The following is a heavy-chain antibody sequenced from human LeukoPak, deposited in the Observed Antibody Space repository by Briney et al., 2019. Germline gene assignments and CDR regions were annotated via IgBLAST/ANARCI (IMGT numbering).Heavy chain of an antibody. V-gene: IGHV3-30*18. CDR1: GFTFSSCA. CDR3: AKDLSHHYSFER. D-gene: IGHD3-9*01. CDR2: ISYDGSDK. Sequence: PGGSLRLSCAASGFTFSSCAMDWVRQAPGKGLEWVAFISYDGSDKYYADSVKGRFTISRDNSNNTLSLQMNSLSAEDTAVYYCAKDLSHHYSFERWGQGTLVTVSS. J-gene: IGHJ4*02.